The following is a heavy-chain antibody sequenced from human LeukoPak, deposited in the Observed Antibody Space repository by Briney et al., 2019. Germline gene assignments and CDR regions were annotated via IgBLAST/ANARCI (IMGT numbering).Heavy chain of an antibody. CDR2: INPNSGGT. CDR3: ARSSSVLLWFGELFADWFDP. Sequence: ASVKVSCKASGYTFTGYYMHWVRQAPGQGLEWMGWINPNSGGTNYAQKFQGWVTMTRDTSISTAYMELSRLRSDDTAVYYCARSSSVLLWFGELFADWFDPWGQGTLVTVSS. V-gene: IGHV1-2*04. CDR1: GYTFTGYY. J-gene: IGHJ5*02. D-gene: IGHD3-10*01.